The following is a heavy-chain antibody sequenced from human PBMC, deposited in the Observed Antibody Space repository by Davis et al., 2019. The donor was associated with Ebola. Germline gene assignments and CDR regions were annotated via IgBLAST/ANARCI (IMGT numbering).Heavy chain of an antibody. CDR1: GGSISSSSYY. CDR2: VYYSGNT. J-gene: IGHJ4*02. Sequence: MPSETLSLTCTVSGGSISSSSYYWAWIRQPPGKGLEWIGYVYYSGNTYYNPSLKSRVTMSVDTSKNQFSLRLKSVTAADTAVYYCARVDVISSSWATLDYWGQGTLVTVSS. CDR3: ARVDVISSSWATLDY. D-gene: IGHD6-13*01. V-gene: IGHV4-39*01.